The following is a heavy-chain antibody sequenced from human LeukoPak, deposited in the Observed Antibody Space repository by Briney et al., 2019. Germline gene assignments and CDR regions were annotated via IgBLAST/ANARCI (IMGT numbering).Heavy chain of an antibody. CDR2: IYHSGST. Sequence: PSETLSLTCTVSGGSISSSGYYWGWIRQPPGKGLEWIGSIYHSGSTYYNPSLKSRVTISVDTSKNQFSLKLSSVTAADTAVYYCARNPHPYGDYVDYWGQGTLVTVSS. J-gene: IGHJ4*02. CDR3: ARNPHPYGDYVDY. D-gene: IGHD4-17*01. V-gene: IGHV4-39*07. CDR1: GGSISSSGYY.